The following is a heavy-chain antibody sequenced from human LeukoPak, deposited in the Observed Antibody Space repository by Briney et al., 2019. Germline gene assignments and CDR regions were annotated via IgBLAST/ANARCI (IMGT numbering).Heavy chain of an antibody. CDR1: GYTFTSYG. Sequence: ASVTVSCKASGYTFTSYGISWVRPAPGQGLEWMGWISAYNGNTNYAQKLQGRVTMTTDTSTSTAYMELRSLRSDDTAVYYCARSQRGKHWFDPWGQGTLVTVSS. J-gene: IGHJ5*02. D-gene: IGHD7-27*01. CDR2: ISAYNGNT. CDR3: ARSQRGKHWFDP. V-gene: IGHV1-18*01.